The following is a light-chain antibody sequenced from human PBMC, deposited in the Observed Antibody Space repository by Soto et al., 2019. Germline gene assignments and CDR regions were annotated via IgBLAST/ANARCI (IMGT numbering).Light chain of an antibody. V-gene: IGKV3-20*01. CDR3: HRYGLSPPFS. Sequence: EIVLTQSPGTLSLSPGERASLSCRASQSLNRNYVAWYQQKVGQAPRLLIYATSGKATGIPDRFRGSGSGTEFNLTIARLEPEDFAVYYCHRYGLSPPFSFGPGTKVEIK. J-gene: IGKJ3*01. CDR2: ATS. CDR1: QSLNRNY.